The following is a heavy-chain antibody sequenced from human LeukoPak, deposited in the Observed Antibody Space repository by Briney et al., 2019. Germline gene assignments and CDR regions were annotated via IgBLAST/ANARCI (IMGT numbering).Heavy chain of an antibody. Sequence: ASVKVSCKASGYTFTGYYMHWVRQAPGQGLEWMGWINPNSGGTNYAQKFQGRVTMTRDTSISTAYMELSRLRSDDTAVYYCARSFRLNYYDSSGYYLGDYWGQGTLVTVSS. D-gene: IGHD3-22*01. CDR1: GYTFTGYY. J-gene: IGHJ4*02. CDR3: ARSFRLNYYDSSGYYLGDY. CDR2: INPNSGGT. V-gene: IGHV1-2*02.